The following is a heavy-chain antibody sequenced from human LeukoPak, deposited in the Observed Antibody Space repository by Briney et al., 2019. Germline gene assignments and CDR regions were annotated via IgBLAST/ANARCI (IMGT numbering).Heavy chain of an antibody. CDR3: AKDPTHYRVWDDYDSTVLSY. J-gene: IGHJ4*02. Sequence: GGSLRLSCAASGFTFSSYWMSWVRQAPGKGLEWVSYISSSSSTIYYADSVKGRFTISRDNAKNSLYLQMNSLRAEDTAVYYCAKDPTHYRVWDDYDSTVLSYWGQGTLVTVSS. V-gene: IGHV3-48*01. CDR2: ISSSSSTI. D-gene: IGHD3-22*01. CDR1: GFTFSSYW.